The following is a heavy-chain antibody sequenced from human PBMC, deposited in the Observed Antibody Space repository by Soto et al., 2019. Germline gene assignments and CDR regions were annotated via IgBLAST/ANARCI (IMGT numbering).Heavy chain of an antibody. V-gene: IGHV1-69*13. CDR1: GGTFSSYA. Sequence: SVKVSCKASGGTFSSYAISWVRQAPGQGLEWMGGIIPIFGTANYAQKFQGRVTITADESTSTAYMELSSLRSEDTAVYYCARVLGGVTSGAFAIWGKGTMVTVSS. CDR3: ARVLGGVTSGAFAI. CDR2: IIPIFGTA. D-gene: IGHD2-8*02. J-gene: IGHJ3*02.